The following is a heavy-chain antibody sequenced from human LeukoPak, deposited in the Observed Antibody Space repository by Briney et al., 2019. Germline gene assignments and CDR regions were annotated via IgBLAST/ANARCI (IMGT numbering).Heavy chain of an antibody. CDR3: VKRGDCSGTCTYDY. D-gene: IGHD2-2*01. V-gene: IGHV3-23*01. J-gene: IGHJ4*02. Sequence: TGGSLRLSCAASGFTFSNYAIHWVRQAPGKGLEWVSIVGGSGVKTYYADSVKGRFTISRDNSKNTVYLQMNSLRAEDTAVYYCVKRGDCSGTCTYDYWGQGTLVTVSS. CDR1: GFTFSNYA. CDR2: VGGSGVKT.